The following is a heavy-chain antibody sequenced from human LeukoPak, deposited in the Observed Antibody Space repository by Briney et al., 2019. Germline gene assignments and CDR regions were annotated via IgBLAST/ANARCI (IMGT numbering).Heavy chain of an antibody. CDR2: ISWNSGSI. D-gene: IGHD6-19*01. J-gene: IGHJ4*02. V-gene: IGHV3-9*01. CDR1: GFTFDDYG. Sequence: GGSLRLSCAASGFTFDDYGMSWVRQAPGKGLEGVSGISWNSGSIGYADSVKGRFTISRDNAKNSLYLQMNSLRAEDTALYYCAKAKAVAGSNFDYWGQGTLVTVSS. CDR3: AKAKAVAGSNFDY.